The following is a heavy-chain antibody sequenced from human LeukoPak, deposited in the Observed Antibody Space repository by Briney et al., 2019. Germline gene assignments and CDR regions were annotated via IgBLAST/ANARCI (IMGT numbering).Heavy chain of an antibody. D-gene: IGHD3-10*01. CDR2: IYSGGST. CDR3: ARDLDYYGSGSRNY. V-gene: IGHV3-66*01. Sequence: GGSLRLSCAASGFTVSSNYMSWVRQAPGKGLEWVSVIYSGGSTYYADSVKGRFTISRDNSKNTLYLQMNSLRAEDTAVYYCARDLDYYGSGSRNYWGQGTLVTVSS. CDR1: GFTVSSNY. J-gene: IGHJ4*02.